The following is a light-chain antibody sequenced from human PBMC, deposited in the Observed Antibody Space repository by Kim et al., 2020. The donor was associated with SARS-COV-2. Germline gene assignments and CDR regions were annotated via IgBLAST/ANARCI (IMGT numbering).Light chain of an antibody. Sequence: EIVMTQSPAILSVSPGERATLSCGGGQSIGSDLAWYQHKPGQAPRLLIYATSTRATGVPVRFSGSGSGTQFTLTIDSLQSDDFATYSCQQYNYWPPTFGGGTKVDIK. CDR3: QQYNYWPPT. V-gene: IGKV3-15*01. J-gene: IGKJ4*01. CDR2: ATS. CDR1: QSIGSD.